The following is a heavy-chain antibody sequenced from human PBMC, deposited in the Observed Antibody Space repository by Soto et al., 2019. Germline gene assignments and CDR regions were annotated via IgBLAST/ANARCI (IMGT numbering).Heavy chain of an antibody. J-gene: IGHJ3*02. CDR2: IYYSGST. CDR3: ARDTGYCSGGSCYPDAFDI. V-gene: IGHV4-59*01. D-gene: IGHD2-15*01. CDR1: GGSISSYY. Sequence: QVQLQESGPGLVKPSETLSLTCTVSGGSISSYYWSWIRQPPGKGLEWMGYIYYSGSTNYNPSLKSRVTISVDTSKNQFSLKLSSVTAADTAVYYCARDTGYCSGGSCYPDAFDIWGQGTMVTVSS.